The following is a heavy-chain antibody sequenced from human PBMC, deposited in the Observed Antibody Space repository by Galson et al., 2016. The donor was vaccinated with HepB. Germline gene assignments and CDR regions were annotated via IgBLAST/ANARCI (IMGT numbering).Heavy chain of an antibody. CDR2: ISSDGSST. D-gene: IGHD2-21*01. CDR3: AREIFPSFSPVGY. CDR1: GFTFSNYA. V-gene: IGHV3-30*09. Sequence: SLRLSCAASGFTFSNYAIHWVRQAPGKGLEWLSLISSDGSSTYYADSVKGRFAISRDISNNTLYLQMNSLRAEDTALYYCAREIFPSFSPVGYWGQGTLVTVSS. J-gene: IGHJ4*02.